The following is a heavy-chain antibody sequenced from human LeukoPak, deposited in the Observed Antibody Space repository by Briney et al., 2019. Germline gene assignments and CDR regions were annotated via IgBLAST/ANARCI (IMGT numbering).Heavy chain of an antibody. V-gene: IGHV1-69*02. J-gene: IGHJ6*02. CDR1: GYTFTGHY. Sequence: SVRVSRKASGYTFTGHYIHWVRQAPGQGLEWMGRIIPILGIANYAQKFQGRVTITADKSTSTAYMELSSLRSEDTAVYYCTLYGATYYGMDVWGQGTTVTVSS. CDR2: IIPILGIA. D-gene: IGHD2-8*01. CDR3: TLYGATYYGMDV.